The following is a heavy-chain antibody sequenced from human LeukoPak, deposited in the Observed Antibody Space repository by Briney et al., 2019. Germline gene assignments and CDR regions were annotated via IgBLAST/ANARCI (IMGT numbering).Heavy chain of an antibody. CDR3: ARVGVRGTHYYYYGMDV. J-gene: IGHJ6*02. CDR1: GFTFSSYS. V-gene: IGHV3-21*01. D-gene: IGHD3-10*01. CDR2: ISSSSYI. Sequence: PGGSLRLSCAASGFTFSSYSMNWVRQAPGKGLEWVSSISSSSYIYYADSVKGRFTISRGNAKNSLYLQMNSLRAEDTAVYYCARVGVRGTHYYYYGMDVWGQGTTVTVSS.